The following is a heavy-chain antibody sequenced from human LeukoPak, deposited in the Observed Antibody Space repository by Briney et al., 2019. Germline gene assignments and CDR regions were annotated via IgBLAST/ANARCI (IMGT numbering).Heavy chain of an antibody. V-gene: IGHV3-23*01. CDR3: AGRNYYYGMDV. CDR1: GFTFSSYA. CDR2: ISSSGAST. Sequence: GGSLRLSCAASGFTFSSYAMSWVRQDPGKGLEWVSAISSSGASTYYADSVKGRFTISRDNPKNTLYLQMNSLRAEDTAVYYCAGRNYYYGMDVWGQGTTVTVSS. J-gene: IGHJ6*02.